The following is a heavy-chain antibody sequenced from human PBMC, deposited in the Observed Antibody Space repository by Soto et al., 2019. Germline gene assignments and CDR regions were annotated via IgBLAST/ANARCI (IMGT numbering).Heavy chain of an antibody. CDR1: GYTFTNYW. Sequence: GESLKISCKGFGYTFTNYWINWVRQMPGKGLEWMGRIDPSDSYTDYSPSFQGHVTISADKSINTAFLEWSSLKASDTAMYYCARHLGEQWLDFDHWGQGTLVTVSS. V-gene: IGHV5-10-1*01. D-gene: IGHD6-19*01. CDR3: ARHLGEQWLDFDH. CDR2: IDPSDSYT. J-gene: IGHJ4*02.